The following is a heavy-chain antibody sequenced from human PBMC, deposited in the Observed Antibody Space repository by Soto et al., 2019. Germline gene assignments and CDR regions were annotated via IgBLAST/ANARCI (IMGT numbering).Heavy chain of an antibody. CDR3: AGYSTRWSKYVKH. Sequence: VQLQQWGAGLLKPSETLSLTCAVYGGSFSGYCWSWIRQTPGERLEWVGDICHGGGANYNPSLKSRVSFSMDPSKNQFSLKLNSVMAADTAVYYCAGYSTRWSKYVKHWGRGSLVTVSS. CDR1: GGSFSGYC. J-gene: IGHJ1*01. CDR2: ICHGGGA. V-gene: IGHV4-34*01. D-gene: IGHD6-13*01.